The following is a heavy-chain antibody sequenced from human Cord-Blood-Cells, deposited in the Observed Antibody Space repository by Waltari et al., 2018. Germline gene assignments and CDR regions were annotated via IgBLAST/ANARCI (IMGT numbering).Heavy chain of an antibody. D-gene: IGHD6-6*01. CDR3: ARVGSSAQTNWFDP. CDR1: GGSFSGYY. Sequence: QVQLQQWGAGLLKPSETMSLTCAVYGGSFSGYYWSWIGQPQGKGLEWFGEINHSGSTNYHPSLKSRVTISVDTSKNQFSLKLSSVTAADTAVYYCARVGSSAQTNWFDPWGQGTLVTVSS. V-gene: IGHV4-34*01. CDR2: INHSGST. J-gene: IGHJ5*02.